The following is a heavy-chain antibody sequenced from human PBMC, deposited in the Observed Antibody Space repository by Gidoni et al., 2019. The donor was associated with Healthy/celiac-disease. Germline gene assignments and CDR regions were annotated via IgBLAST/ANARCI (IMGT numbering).Heavy chain of an antibody. CDR1: GGSFSGYY. J-gene: IGHJ5*02. CDR2: INHSGST. V-gene: IGHV4-34*01. D-gene: IGHD2-15*01. CDR3: ARGRVRYCSGGSCRFDP. Sequence: QVQLQQWCAGLLKPSETLSLTCAVYGGSFSGYYWSWIRQPPGKGLEWIGEINHSGSTNYNQSLKSRVTISVDTSKNQFSLKLSSVTAADTAVYYCARGRVRYCSGGSCRFDPWGQGTLVTVSS.